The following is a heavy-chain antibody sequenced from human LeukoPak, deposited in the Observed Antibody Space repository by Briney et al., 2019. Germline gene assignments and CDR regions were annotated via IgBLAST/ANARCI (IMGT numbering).Heavy chain of an antibody. Sequence: ASVKVSCKASGYSFTSYAMNWVRQAPGQGLEWMGGIIPIFGTAKYAQKFQGRVTITADESTSTAYMELSSLRSEDTAVYYCARDSSEFRSLIPHWGQGTLVTVSS. CDR3: ARDSSEFRSLIPH. CDR1: GYSFTSYA. V-gene: IGHV1-69*13. CDR2: IIPIFGTA. D-gene: IGHD2-21*01. J-gene: IGHJ1*01.